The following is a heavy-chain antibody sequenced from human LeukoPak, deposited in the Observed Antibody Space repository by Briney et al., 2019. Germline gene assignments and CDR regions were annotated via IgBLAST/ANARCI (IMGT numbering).Heavy chain of an antibody. J-gene: IGHJ4*02. Sequence: PETLCLTCTVSGGSISSYYWSWIRQPPGKGLEWIGYVYDSGSTNCNPSLKSRVTISVDTSKNQFSLNLTSVTAADTAMYYCARSYGDYLNFDYWGQGSLVTVSS. CDR2: VYDSGST. V-gene: IGHV4-59*01. D-gene: IGHD2-21*01. CDR3: ARSYGDYLNFDY. CDR1: GGSISSYY.